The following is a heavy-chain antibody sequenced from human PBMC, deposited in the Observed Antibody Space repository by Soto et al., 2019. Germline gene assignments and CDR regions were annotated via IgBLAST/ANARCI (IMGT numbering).Heavy chain of an antibody. CDR2: ITYSGGSR. Sequence: EVQLVESGGGLVQPGGSLRLSCAASGFTFSNYAMAWVRQAPGKGLEWVSTITYSGGSRDYADSVKGRFTISRDNSKNTLYLQINSLRDEDTAVDDWAKKGYYDTGGYPSRYCDYWGQGTLVTVSS. D-gene: IGHD3-22*01. CDR1: GFTFSNYA. V-gene: IGHV3-23*04. J-gene: IGHJ4*02. CDR3: AKKGYYDTGGYPSRYCDY.